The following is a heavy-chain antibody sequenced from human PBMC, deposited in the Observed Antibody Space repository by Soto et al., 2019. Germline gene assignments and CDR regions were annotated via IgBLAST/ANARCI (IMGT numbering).Heavy chain of an antibody. CDR2: IYYSGST. Sequence: QVQLQESGPGLVKPSETLSLTCTVSGGSVSSGPYYWSWIRQPPGKGLEWIGYIYYSGSTYYNPSLKSRVTISVDTSKNQFSLKLSSVTAADTAVYYCARDLRFANYFDYWGQGTLVTVSS. J-gene: IGHJ4*02. CDR3: ARDLRFANYFDY. D-gene: IGHD3-3*01. V-gene: IGHV4-30-4*01. CDR1: GGSVSSGPYY.